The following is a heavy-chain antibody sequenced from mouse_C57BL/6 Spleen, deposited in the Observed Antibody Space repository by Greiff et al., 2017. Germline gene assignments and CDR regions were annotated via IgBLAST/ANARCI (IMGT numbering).Heavy chain of an antibody. CDR2: INPNNGGT. D-gene: IGHD3-3*01. CDR3: ARRGLQKAMDY. Sequence: EVQLQESGPELVKPGASVKIPCKASGYTFTDYNMDWVKQSHGKRLEWIGDINPNNGGTIYNQKFKGKATLTVDKSSSTAYMELRSLTSEDTAVYYCARRGLQKAMDYWGQGTSVTVSS. CDR1: GYTFTDYN. J-gene: IGHJ4*01. V-gene: IGHV1-18*01.